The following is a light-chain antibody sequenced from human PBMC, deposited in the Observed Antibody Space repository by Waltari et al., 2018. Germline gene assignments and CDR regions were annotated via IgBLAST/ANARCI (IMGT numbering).Light chain of an antibody. CDR2: EDI. CDR1: SSDVRNYNL. CDR3: CSYAGVSTWV. V-gene: IGLV2-23*01. J-gene: IGLJ3*02. Sequence: QSALTQPAPVSGSPGQSITIPCPGISSDVRNYNLVPWYQQHPGEAPQLIIYEDIKRPSGVSNRFSGSKSGDTASLTISGLQAEDESDYYCCSYAGVSTWVFGGGTKVTVL.